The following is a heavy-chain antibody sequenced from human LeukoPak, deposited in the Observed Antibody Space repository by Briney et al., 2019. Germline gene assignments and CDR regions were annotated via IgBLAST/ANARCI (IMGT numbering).Heavy chain of an antibody. Sequence: GGSLRLSCAASGFTFDDYAMHWVRQAPGKGLEWVSGISWNSGSIGYADSVKGRFTISRDNAKNSLYLQMNSLRAEDTALYYCAKGAAAAASLFDYWGQGTLVTVSS. CDR1: GFTFDDYA. D-gene: IGHD6-13*01. CDR2: ISWNSGSI. J-gene: IGHJ4*02. CDR3: AKGAAAAASLFDY. V-gene: IGHV3-9*01.